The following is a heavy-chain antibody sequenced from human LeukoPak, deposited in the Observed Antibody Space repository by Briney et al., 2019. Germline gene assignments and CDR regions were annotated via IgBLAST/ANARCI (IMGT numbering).Heavy chain of an antibody. CDR3: ARVETYYYDCSGYPYFDY. Sequence: RPSQTLSLTCTVSGGSISSGGYYWSWIRQHPGKGLEWIGYIYYSGSTYYNPSLKSRVSISIDTSKNQFSLKLSSVTAADTAVYYCARVETYYYDCSGYPYFDYWGQGTLVTVSS. CDR1: GGSISSGGYY. J-gene: IGHJ4*02. D-gene: IGHD3-22*01. V-gene: IGHV4-31*03. CDR2: IYYSGST.